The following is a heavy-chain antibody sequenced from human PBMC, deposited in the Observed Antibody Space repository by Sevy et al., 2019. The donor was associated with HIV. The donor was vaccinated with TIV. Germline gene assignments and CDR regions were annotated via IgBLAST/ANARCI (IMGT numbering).Heavy chain of an antibody. V-gene: IGHV4-59*01. Sequence: SETLSLTCSVYGGSINSYFWNWIRQPPGKGLEWIGHIYYSGSTKYHPSLKSRATMSVDTSKNQFSLRLSSVTAADTAVYYCARRVAGEPYYYGMDVWGRRTTVTVSS. J-gene: IGHJ6*02. CDR2: IYYSGST. D-gene: IGHD3-16*01. CDR1: GGSINSYF. CDR3: ARRVAGEPYYYGMDV.